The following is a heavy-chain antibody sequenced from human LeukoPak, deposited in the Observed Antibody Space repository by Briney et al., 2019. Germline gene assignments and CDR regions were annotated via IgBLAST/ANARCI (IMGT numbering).Heavy chain of an antibody. V-gene: IGHV4-4*02. Sequence: PSETLSLTCAISGGSISSSNWWSWVRQPPGKGLEWIGEIYHSGSTNYIPSLKSRVTISVDKSKNQFSLKLSSVTAADTAVYYCARAVGYFDHSLDYWGQGTLVTVSS. CDR3: ARAVGYFDHSLDY. J-gene: IGHJ4*02. CDR2: IYHSGST. D-gene: IGHD3-9*01. CDR1: GGSISSSNW.